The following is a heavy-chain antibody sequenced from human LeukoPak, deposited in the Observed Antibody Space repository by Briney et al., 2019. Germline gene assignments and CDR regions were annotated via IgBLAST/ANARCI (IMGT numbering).Heavy chain of an antibody. V-gene: IGHV4-59*01. CDR2: SXXXXST. Sequence: SETLSLTCTVSGGSIANYYWSXXXXXPXXXXXXXGFSXXXXSTNYNPSLKSRVTXXADMSKNXFSLKLTSVTAADTSVYYCAKDRGHYSDSTGYYHNWFDPWGQGTLVTVSS. CDR3: AKDRGHYSDSTGYYHNWFDP. J-gene: IGHJ5*02. CDR1: GGSIANYY. D-gene: IGHD3-22*01.